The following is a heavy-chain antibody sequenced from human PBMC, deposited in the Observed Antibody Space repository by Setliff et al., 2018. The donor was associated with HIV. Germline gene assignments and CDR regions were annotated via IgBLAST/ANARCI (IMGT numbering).Heavy chain of an antibody. V-gene: IGHV1-46*01. CDR2: INPTGGST. Sequence: ASVKVSCKPSGYSFTNHYMHWARQAPGQGLEWMGVINPTGGSTRNTQKFQGRVAMTRDTSTSTVYMELSSLRSEDTAVYYCASAGAWQRNALDIWGQGTRVTVSS. CDR1: GYSFTNHY. D-gene: IGHD5-12*01. J-gene: IGHJ3*02. CDR3: ASAGAWQRNALDI.